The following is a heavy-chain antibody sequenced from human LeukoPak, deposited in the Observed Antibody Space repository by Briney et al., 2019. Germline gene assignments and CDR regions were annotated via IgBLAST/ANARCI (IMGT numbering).Heavy chain of an antibody. CDR1: GLTFSNAW. J-gene: IGHJ4*02. V-gene: IGHV3-15*01. CDR2: IKSKTDGGTA. Sequence: PGGSLRLSCAASGLTFSNAWISWVRQAPGKGLEWVGRIKSKTDGGTADYAAPVKGRFTISRDDSRNTLYLQMNSLQTEDTAVYYCATGSTSRHLFDYWGQGTLVTASS. CDR3: ATGSTSRHLFDY.